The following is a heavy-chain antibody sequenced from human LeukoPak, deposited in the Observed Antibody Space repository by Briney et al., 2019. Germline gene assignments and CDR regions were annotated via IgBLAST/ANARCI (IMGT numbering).Heavy chain of an antibody. CDR2: IWYDGSNK. J-gene: IGHJ4*02. CDR3: ARDLSRVVTGTLY. D-gene: IGHD1-20*01. Sequence: GGSLRLSCAASGFTFSSYGMHWVRQAPGKGLEWVAVIWYDGSNKYYADSVEGRFTISRDNSKNTLYLQMNSLRAEDTAVYYCARDLSRVVTGTLYWGQGTLVTVSS. V-gene: IGHV3-33*01. CDR1: GFTFSSYG.